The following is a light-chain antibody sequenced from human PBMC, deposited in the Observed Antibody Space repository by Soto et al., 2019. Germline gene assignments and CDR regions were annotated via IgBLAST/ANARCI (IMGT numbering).Light chain of an antibody. CDR1: SSNIGNNY. Sequence: QLVLTQPPSASGTPGQRVTVSCSGSSSNIGNNYIYWYQQLPGTTPKLLIFGNINRPSGVPDRFSGSKSGTSASLAITGLQAEDEGDYYCQSYDSTLSARYVFGTGTKLTVL. CDR2: GNI. J-gene: IGLJ1*01. CDR3: QSYDSTLSARYV. V-gene: IGLV1-40*01.